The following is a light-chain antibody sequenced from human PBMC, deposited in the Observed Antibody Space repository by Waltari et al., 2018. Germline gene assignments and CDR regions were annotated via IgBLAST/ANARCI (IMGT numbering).Light chain of an antibody. CDR3: SSYMDTTALEL. V-gene: IGLV2-14*03. CDR2: DVT. J-gene: IGLJ2*01. Sequence: QSALTPPASVSGSPGQSIPIPCTGTSRHIASYNSLSWYQQHPGKAPKLIIFDVTNRPSGVSNRFSGSKSGNTASLIISGLQGEDEADYYCSSYMDTTALELFGGGTSLTVL. CDR1: SRHIASYNS.